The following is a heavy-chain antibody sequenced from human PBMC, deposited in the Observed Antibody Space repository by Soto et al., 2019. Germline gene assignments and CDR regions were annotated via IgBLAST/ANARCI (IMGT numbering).Heavy chain of an antibody. CDR3: ARHPLRYFDWFRTGGDAFDI. D-gene: IGHD3-9*01. J-gene: IGHJ3*02. CDR1: GGSISIYY. V-gene: IGHV4-59*08. CDR2: IYYSGST. Sequence: NPSDTLSLTCTVSGGSISIYYWSWIRQPPGKGLEWIGYIYYSGSTNYNPSLKSRVTISVDTSKNQFSLKLSSVTAADTAVYYCARHPLRYFDWFRTGGDAFDIWGQGTMVTVSS.